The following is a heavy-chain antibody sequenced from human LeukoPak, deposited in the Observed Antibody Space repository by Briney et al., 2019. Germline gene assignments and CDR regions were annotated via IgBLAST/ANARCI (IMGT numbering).Heavy chain of an antibody. D-gene: IGHD3-10*01. CDR1: GFTFSTYA. CDR3: VKDQSGSGSW. Sequence: GGSLRLSCSASGFTFSTYAMHWVRQAPGQGLESVSSITSDGGSTYYADSVKGRFTISRDNSKNTLYLQVNSLRAEDTAVYYCVKDQSGSGSWWGQGTLVTVSS. V-gene: IGHV3-64D*06. CDR2: ITSDGGST. J-gene: IGHJ4*02.